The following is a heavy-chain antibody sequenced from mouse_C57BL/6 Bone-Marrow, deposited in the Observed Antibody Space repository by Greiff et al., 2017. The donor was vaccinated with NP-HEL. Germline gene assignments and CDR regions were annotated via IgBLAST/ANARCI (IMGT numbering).Heavy chain of an antibody. Sequence: VQLQQSGAELVRPGASVTLSCKASGYTFTDYEMHWVKQTPVHGLEWIGAIDPETGGTAYNQKFKGKAILTADKSSRTAYMELRSLTSEDSAVYYCTRRGVSDYGYFDVWGTGTTVTVSS. CDR1: GYTFTDYE. CDR2: IDPETGGT. J-gene: IGHJ1*03. CDR3: TRRGVSDYGYFDV. V-gene: IGHV1-15*01.